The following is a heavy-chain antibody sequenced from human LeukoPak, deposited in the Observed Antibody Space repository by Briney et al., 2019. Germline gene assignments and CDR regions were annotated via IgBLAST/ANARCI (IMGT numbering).Heavy chain of an antibody. J-gene: IGHJ6*03. Sequence: ASVKVSCKASGYTFTSYGISWVRQAPGQGLEWMGWISAYNGNTNYAQKLQGRVTMTTDTSTSTAYMELRSLRSDDTAVYYCAREGPEYYDILTGLYYYYYYMDVWGKGTTVTVSS. CDR1: GYTFTSYG. D-gene: IGHD3-9*01. V-gene: IGHV1-18*01. CDR2: ISAYNGNT. CDR3: AREGPEYYDILTGLYYYYYYMDV.